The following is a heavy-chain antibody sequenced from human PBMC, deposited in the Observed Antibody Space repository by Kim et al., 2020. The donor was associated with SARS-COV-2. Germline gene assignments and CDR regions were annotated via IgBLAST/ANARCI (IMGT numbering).Heavy chain of an antibody. D-gene: IGHD6-19*01. Sequence: GGSLRLSCAASGFTFSDYYMSWIRQAPGKGLEWVSYISSSGSTIYYADSVKGRFTISRDNAKNSLYLQMNSLRAEDTAVYYCARARGSSGWYQDGTQNYYYYGMAVWGQGTTVTVSS. J-gene: IGHJ6*02. CDR3: ARARGSSGWYQDGTQNYYYYGMAV. CDR1: GFTFSDYY. CDR2: ISSSGSTI. V-gene: IGHV3-11*01.